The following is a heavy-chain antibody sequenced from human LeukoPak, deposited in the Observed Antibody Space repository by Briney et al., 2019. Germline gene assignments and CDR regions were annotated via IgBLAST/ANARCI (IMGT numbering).Heavy chain of an antibody. CDR1: GGSISSYY. V-gene: IGHV4-59*01. Sequence: PSETLSLTCTVSGGSISSYYWSWIRQPPGKGLEWIGYIYYSGSTNYNPSLKSRVTISVYTSKNQFSLKLSSVTAADTAVYYCARLYSNSWSREKDYYYMDVWGKGTTVTVSS. D-gene: IGHD6-13*01. CDR2: IYYSGST. J-gene: IGHJ6*03. CDR3: ARLYSNSWSREKDYYYMDV.